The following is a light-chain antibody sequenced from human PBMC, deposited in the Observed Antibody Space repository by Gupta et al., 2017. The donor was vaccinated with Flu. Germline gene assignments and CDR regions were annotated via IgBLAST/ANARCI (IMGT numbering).Light chain of an antibody. CDR3: SSDTSTNTWV. J-gene: IGLJ3*02. V-gene: IGLV2-14*01. CDR1: SSDVGAYNH. CDR2: EVN. Sequence: QSALTQPASVSGSPGQSITISCTGTSSDVGAYNHVSWYQQHPGKAPKLMIYEVNNRPSVISSRFSGSKSGNTASLTISGLQAEDEADYYCSSDTSTNTWVFGGGTKLTVL.